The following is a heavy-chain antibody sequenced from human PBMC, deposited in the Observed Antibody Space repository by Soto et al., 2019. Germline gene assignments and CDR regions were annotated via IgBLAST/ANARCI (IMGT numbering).Heavy chain of an antibody. Sequence: PXKTLSLTCAVYGDSFSGYYWSWIRQPPGKGLEWIGEINHSGSTNYNPSLRSRVTISVDTSKNQFSLKLSSVTAADKAVYYCASLFCSGGSCYLFDYCGQLYLVTVSS. V-gene: IGHV4-34*01. CDR2: INHSGST. D-gene: IGHD2-15*01. J-gene: IGHJ4*02. CDR3: ASLFCSGGSCYLFDY. CDR1: GDSFSGYY.